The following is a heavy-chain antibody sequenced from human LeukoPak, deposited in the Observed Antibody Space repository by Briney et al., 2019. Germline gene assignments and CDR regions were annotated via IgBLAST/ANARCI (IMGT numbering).Heavy chain of an antibody. V-gene: IGHV3-23*01. CDR2: ISGSGDTT. Sequence: PGGSLRLSCAATGFTFSSYAMTWVRQAPGKGLEWVSGISGSGDTTYYADSVKGRFTISRDNSKNTLYLQMNSLRAEDTAVYYCAKDLNYVFDYWGQGTLVTVSS. D-gene: IGHD1-7*01. CDR1: GFTFSSYA. CDR3: AKDLNYVFDY. J-gene: IGHJ4*02.